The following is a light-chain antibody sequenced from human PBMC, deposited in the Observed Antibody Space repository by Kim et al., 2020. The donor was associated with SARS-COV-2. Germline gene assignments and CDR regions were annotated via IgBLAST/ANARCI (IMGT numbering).Light chain of an antibody. V-gene: IGKV1-27*01. CDR3: QKYSSAPWT. Sequence: DIQMTQSPSSLSASVGDRVTITCRASQGISNFLAWYQQRPGKVPQLLIYAASTLQSGVPSRFSGSGSGTDFSLTISSLQPEDVATYYCQKYSSAPWTFGQGTKVDIK. CDR1: QGISNF. CDR2: AAS. J-gene: IGKJ1*01.